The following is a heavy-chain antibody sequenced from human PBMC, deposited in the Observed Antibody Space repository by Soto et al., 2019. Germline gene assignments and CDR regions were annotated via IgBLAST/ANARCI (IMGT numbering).Heavy chain of an antibody. CDR1: GFSFSNYA. V-gene: IGHV3-23*01. D-gene: IGHD2-2*01. Sequence: EVQLLESGGGLVQPGGSLRLSCAASGFSFSNYAMNWVRQAPGRGLEWVSVIGGGGASTYYADSVKGRFTISRDNSKDTLHLQMNSLRAEDTAVYYCAKALITSHFGYGMDVRGQGTTVTVSS. CDR2: IGGGGAST. J-gene: IGHJ6*02. CDR3: AKALITSHFGYGMDV.